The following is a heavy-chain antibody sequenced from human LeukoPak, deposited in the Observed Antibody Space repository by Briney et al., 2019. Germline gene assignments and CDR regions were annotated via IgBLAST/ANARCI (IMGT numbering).Heavy chain of an antibody. CDR2: IYYSGST. V-gene: IGHV4-31*03. D-gene: IGHD2-2*01. CDR1: GGSISSGGYY. CDR3: ARADVEYQLPY. Sequence: SETLSLTCTVSGGSISSGGYYWSWICQHPGKGLEWIGYIYYSGSTYYNPSLKSRVTISVDTSKNQFSLKLSSVTAADTAVYYCARADVEYQLPYWGQGTLVTVSS. J-gene: IGHJ4*02.